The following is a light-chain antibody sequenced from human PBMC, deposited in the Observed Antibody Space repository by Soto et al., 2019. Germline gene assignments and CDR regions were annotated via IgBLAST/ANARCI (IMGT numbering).Light chain of an antibody. Sequence: EIVLTQSPGTLSLSPGERATLSCRASQPVAINYLAWYQQKPGQAPRLLMHSTSTRATGIPDRFSGSGSGTDFTLTISRLEPEDFALYYCQQYGVSLTFGGGTKVDIK. J-gene: IGKJ4*01. CDR2: STS. CDR3: QQYGVSLT. CDR1: QPVAINY. V-gene: IGKV3-20*01.